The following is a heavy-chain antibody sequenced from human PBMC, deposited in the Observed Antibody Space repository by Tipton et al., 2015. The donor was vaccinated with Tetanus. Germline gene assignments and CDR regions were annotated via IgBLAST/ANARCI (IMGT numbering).Heavy chain of an antibody. V-gene: IGHV4-30-2*01. Sequence: TLSLTCNVSGGSITKDYWSWIRQTPGQGLEWIGYIYQTDSTYYNPSLRSRLTISISRSKNQFSLKLTSVTAADTAVYYCVRGRGLGAYSFGFEYWGQGAQVIVSS. CDR3: VRGRGLGAYSFGFEY. CDR2: IYQTDST. D-gene: IGHD5-18*01. J-gene: IGHJ4*02. CDR1: GGSITKDY.